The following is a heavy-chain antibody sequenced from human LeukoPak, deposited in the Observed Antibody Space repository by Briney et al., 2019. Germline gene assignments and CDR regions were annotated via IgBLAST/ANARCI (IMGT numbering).Heavy chain of an antibody. CDR3: ASALRSSSAYYYPDY. J-gene: IGHJ4*02. CDR1: GYSFTTYW. D-gene: IGHD3-22*01. V-gene: IGHV5-51*01. CDR2: IYPGDSDT. Sequence: GEYLKISCKGSGYSFTTYWIGGVRQMPGKGLEGMGIIYPGDSDTRYSPSFQGQVTISADKSITTAYLQWSSLKASDTAMYYCASALRSSSAYYYPDYWGQGTQVTVSS.